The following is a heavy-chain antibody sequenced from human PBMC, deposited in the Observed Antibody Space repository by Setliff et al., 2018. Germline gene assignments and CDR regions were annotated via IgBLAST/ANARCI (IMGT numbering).Heavy chain of an antibody. CDR3: ARLYEFGELFSNY. V-gene: IGHV4-38-2*01. CDR1: GYSISSGYY. Sequence: SETLSLTCAVSGYSISSGYYWGWIRQPPGKGLEWIGSIYHSGSTYYNPSLKSRVTISVDTSKNQFSLKLSSVTAADTAVCYCARLYEFGELFSNYWGQGTLVTVSS. J-gene: IGHJ4*02. D-gene: IGHD3-10*01. CDR2: IYHSGST.